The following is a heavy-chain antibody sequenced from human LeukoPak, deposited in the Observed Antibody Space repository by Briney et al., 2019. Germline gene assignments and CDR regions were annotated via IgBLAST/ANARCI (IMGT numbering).Heavy chain of an antibody. D-gene: IGHD2-8*01. CDR2: IYPGDSDT. V-gene: IGHV5-51*01. J-gene: IGHJ5*02. CDR1: GYSFTSYC. CDR3: ARRSHCTNGVCGGFDP. Sequence: GESLKISCKGSGYSFTSYCIGWVRQMPGKGLEWMGIIYPGDSDTTYSPSFQGQVTISADKSISTAYLQWSSLKASDTAMYYCARRSHCTNGVCGGFDPWGQGTLVTVSS.